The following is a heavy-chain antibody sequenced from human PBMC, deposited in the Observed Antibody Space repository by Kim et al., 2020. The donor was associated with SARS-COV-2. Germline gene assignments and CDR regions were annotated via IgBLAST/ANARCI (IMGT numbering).Heavy chain of an antibody. CDR1: GFTFSDYA. D-gene: IGHD1-26*01. CDR2: ISRDSGYT. J-gene: IGHJ4*03. Sequence: GGSLRLSCTTSGFTFSDYAVHWVRQRPEKGLEWVSGISRDSGYTEYADSVRGRFSISRDNAKNSLYLQMSSLRLEDTGLYYCGKDVGRGEGAIVYWGQGT. V-gene: IGHV3-9*01. CDR3: GKDVGRGEGAIVY.